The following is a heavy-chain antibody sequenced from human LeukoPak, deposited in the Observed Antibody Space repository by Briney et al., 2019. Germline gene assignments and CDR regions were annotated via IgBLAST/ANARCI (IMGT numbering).Heavy chain of an antibody. CDR1: GFTFSSYS. D-gene: IGHD3-22*01. Sequence: PGGSLRLSCAASGFTFSSYSMNWVRQAPGKGLEWVSAISGSGGSTYYADSVKGRFTISRDNSKNTLYLQMNSLRAEDTAVYYCAKEGGYYYDSSGYYPLDYWGQGTLVTVSS. J-gene: IGHJ4*02. CDR3: AKEGGYYYDSSGYYPLDY. CDR2: ISGSGGST. V-gene: IGHV3-23*01.